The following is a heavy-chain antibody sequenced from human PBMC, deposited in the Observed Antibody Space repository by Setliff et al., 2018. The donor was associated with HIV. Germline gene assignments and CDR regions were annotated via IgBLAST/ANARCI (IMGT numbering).Heavy chain of an antibody. CDR1: GGSISSGSYY. V-gene: IGHV4-31*03. CDR2: IYYSGST. J-gene: IGHJ2*01. CDR3: ARADSIYWYFDL. Sequence: SETLSLTCSASGGSISSGSYYWSWIRQHPGKGLEWIGYIYYSGSTYYNPSLKSRVTISVDTSKNQFSLKLSSVTAADTAVYYCARADSIYWYFDLWGRGTLVTVSS.